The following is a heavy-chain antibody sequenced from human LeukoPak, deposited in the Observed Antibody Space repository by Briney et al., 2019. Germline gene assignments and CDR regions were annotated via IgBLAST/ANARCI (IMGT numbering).Heavy chain of an antibody. V-gene: IGHV4-39*07. CDR2: IYYSGST. CDR3: ARGAGVWWLRSPLDY. D-gene: IGHD5-12*01. CDR1: GGSISSSSYY. J-gene: IGHJ4*02. Sequence: PSETLSLTCIVSGGSISSSSYYWGWIRQPPGKGLEWIGSIYYSGSTYYNPSLKSRVTISVDTSKNQFSLKLSSVTAADTAVYYCARGAGVWWLRSPLDYWGQGTLVTVSS.